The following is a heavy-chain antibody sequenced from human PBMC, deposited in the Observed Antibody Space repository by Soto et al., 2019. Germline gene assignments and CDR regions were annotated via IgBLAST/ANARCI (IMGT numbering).Heavy chain of an antibody. Sequence: QVQLVESGGGLVKPGGSLRLSCAASGFAISDPYMSWIRQAPGKGLEWISYISSSGSTIYYADSVKGRFTISRDNAKKSLYLQMDSLTADDTAVYYCARGGASVTTPFDYWGQGTQVTVSS. J-gene: IGHJ4*02. CDR1: GFAISDPY. CDR3: ARGGASVTTPFDY. CDR2: ISSSGSTI. V-gene: IGHV3-11*01. D-gene: IGHD4-17*01.